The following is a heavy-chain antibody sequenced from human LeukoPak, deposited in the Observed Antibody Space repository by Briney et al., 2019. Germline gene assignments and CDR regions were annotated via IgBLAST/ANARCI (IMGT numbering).Heavy chain of an antibody. D-gene: IGHD6-13*01. V-gene: IGHV4-31*03. CDR1: GGSISSGGYY. Sequence: PSETLSLTCTVSGGSISSGGYYWSWIRQHPGKGLEWIGYIYYSGSTYYNPSLKSRVTISVDTSKNQFSLKLSSVTAADTAVYYCARYSSSWYVGVDYWGQGTLVTVSS. CDR2: IYYSGST. CDR3: ARYSSSWYVGVDY. J-gene: IGHJ4*02.